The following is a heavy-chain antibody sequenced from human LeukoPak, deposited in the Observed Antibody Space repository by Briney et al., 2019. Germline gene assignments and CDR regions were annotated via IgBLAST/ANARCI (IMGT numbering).Heavy chain of an antibody. CDR2: IHSSGRT. CDR1: GGSISNSY. Sequence: SETPSLTCSVSGGSISNSYWSWIRQPPGKGLEWIGYIHSSGRTKYDPSLESRVTISIDTSMNHFSLKVSSVTAPDTAVYYCARHQDGYGDYFDFWGQGILVTVSS. J-gene: IGHJ4*02. CDR3: ARHQDGYGDYFDF. V-gene: IGHV4-59*08. D-gene: IGHD5-24*01.